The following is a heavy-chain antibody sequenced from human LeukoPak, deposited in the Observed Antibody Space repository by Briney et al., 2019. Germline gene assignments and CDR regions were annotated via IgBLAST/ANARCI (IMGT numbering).Heavy chain of an antibody. D-gene: IGHD3-9*01. CDR3: ARGSGFGD. J-gene: IGHJ4*02. CDR1: GLTISSYW. Sequence: GGSLRLSCAASGLTISSYWMHWVRQVPGKGLVWVSNINSDGSTTYYADSVKGRFTISRDNVENTLYLQMNILRDEDTAVYYCARGSGFGDWGQGTLVTVSS. CDR2: INSDGSTT. V-gene: IGHV3-74*01.